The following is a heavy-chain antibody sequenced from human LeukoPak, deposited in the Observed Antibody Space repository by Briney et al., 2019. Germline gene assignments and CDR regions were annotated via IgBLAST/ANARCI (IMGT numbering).Heavy chain of an antibody. CDR1: GYTLTELS. J-gene: IGHJ4*02. Sequence: VASVKVSCKVSGYTLTELSMHWVRQAPGKGLEWMGGFDPEDGETIYAQKFQGRVTMTEDTSTDTAYMELSSLRSEDTAVYYCATAPRYCSSTSCYDPNFDYWGRETLVTVSS. D-gene: IGHD2-2*01. CDR2: FDPEDGET. CDR3: ATAPRYCSSTSCYDPNFDY. V-gene: IGHV1-24*01.